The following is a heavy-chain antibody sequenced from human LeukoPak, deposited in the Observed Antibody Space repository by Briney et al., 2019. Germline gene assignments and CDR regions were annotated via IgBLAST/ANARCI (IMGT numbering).Heavy chain of an antibody. J-gene: IGHJ5*02. V-gene: IGHV3-21*01. CDR1: GFTFSSYS. CDR3: ARDYGSSWANWFDP. Sequence: GGSLRLSCAAPGFTFSSYSMNWVRQAPGKGLEWVSSISSSSSYIYYADSVKGRFTISRDNAKNSLYLQMNSLRAEDTAVYYCARDYGSSWANWFDPWGQGTLVTVSS. CDR2: ISSSSSYI. D-gene: IGHD6-13*01.